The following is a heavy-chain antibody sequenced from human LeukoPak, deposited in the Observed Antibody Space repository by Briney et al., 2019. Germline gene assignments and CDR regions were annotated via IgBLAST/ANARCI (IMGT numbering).Heavy chain of an antibody. V-gene: IGHV3-23*01. CDR3: AKDAPDGRYNWFDP. CDR1: GFTFSSYA. CDR2: VSGSGGST. D-gene: IGHD5-24*01. Sequence: PGGSLRPSCAASGFTFSSYAMSWVRQAPGKGPEWLSAVSGSGGSTYYADSVKGRFTISRDNSKNTLYLQMNSLRAEDTAVYYCAKDAPDGRYNWFDPWGQGTLVTVSS. J-gene: IGHJ5*02.